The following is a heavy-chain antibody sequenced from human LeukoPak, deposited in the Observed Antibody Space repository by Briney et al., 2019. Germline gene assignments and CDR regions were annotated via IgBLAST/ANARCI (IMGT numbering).Heavy chain of an antibody. CDR3: ASDWEIDC. CDR1: GFTFSSYA. CDR2: ISYDGSNN. D-gene: IGHD1-26*01. V-gene: IGHV3-30-3*01. Sequence: GGSLRLSCAASGFTFSSYAMHWVRQAPGKGLEWVAVISYDGSNNYYADSVKGRFTISRDNSKNTLYLQMNSLRAEDTAVYYCASDWEIDCWGRGSLVTVSS. J-gene: IGHJ4*02.